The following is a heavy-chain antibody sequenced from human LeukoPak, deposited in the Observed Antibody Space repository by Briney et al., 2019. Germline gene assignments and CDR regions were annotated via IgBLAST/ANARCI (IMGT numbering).Heavy chain of an antibody. J-gene: IGHJ4*02. CDR3: AKEGKRYCSGGSCYDFGY. CDR2: ISYDGSNK. V-gene: IGHV3-30*18. Sequence: PGGSLRLSCAASGFTFSSYGMHWVRQAPGKGLEWVAVISYDGSNKYYADSVKGRFTISRDNSKNTLYLQMNSLRAEDTAVYYCAKEGKRYCSGGSCYDFGYWGQGTLVTVSS. D-gene: IGHD2-15*01. CDR1: GFTFSSYG.